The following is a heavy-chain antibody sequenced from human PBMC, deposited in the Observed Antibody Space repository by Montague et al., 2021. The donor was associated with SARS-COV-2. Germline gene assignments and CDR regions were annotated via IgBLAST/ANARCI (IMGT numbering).Heavy chain of an antibody. CDR2: ITWDSGTL. D-gene: IGHD3-22*01. CDR1: GFTFGDHA. V-gene: IGHV3-9*01. Sequence: SLRLSCAASGFTFGDHAMHWVRQAPGKGPEWISGITWDSGTLGYSDSVKGRFTISRNNAKNSLYHQMNSLRVEDTALYYCAKDFDYYDSSGYFDYWGQGTLVTVSS. CDR3: AKDFDYYDSSGYFDY. J-gene: IGHJ4*02.